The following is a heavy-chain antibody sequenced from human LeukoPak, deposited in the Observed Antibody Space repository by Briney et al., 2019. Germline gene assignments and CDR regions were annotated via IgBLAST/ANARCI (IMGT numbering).Heavy chain of an antibody. CDR3: AREGNYYYDSSGPFDY. Sequence: SVKVSCKASGGTFNSYAISWVRQAPGQGLEWMGRIIPILGIANYAQKFQGRVTITADKSTSTAYMELSSLRSEDTAVYYCAREGNYYYDSSGPFDYWGQGTLVTVSS. V-gene: IGHV1-69*04. CDR2: IIPILGIA. CDR1: GGTFNSYA. D-gene: IGHD3-22*01. J-gene: IGHJ4*02.